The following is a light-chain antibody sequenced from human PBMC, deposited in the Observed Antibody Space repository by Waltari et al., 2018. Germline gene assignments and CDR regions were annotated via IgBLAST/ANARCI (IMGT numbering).Light chain of an antibody. CDR1: SSDVGFYNF. V-gene: IGLV2-14*03. CDR3: SSSTGTTWV. J-gene: IGLJ3*02. CDR2: DVS. Sequence: QSALTQPASVSGSPGQSITISCSGISSDVGFYNFVSWYQQHAGKAPELMIYDVSNRPSGVSNRFSGSKSGSTASLTISGLQAEDEADYYCSSSTGTTWVFGGGTKVSVL.